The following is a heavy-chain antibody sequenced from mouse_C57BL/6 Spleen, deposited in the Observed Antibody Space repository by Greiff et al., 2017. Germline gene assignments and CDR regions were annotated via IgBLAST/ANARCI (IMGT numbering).Heavy chain of an antibody. CDR1: GYTFTSYW. CDR2: IDPSDSET. V-gene: IGHV1-52*01. CDR3: ASSITTVYAMDY. J-gene: IGHJ4*01. Sequence: QVQLQQPGAELVRPGSSVKLSCKASGYTFTSYWMHWVKQRPIQGLEWIGNIDPSDSETHYNQKFKDKATLTVDQSSSTAYMQLSSLTSEDSAVYYCASSITTVYAMDYGGHGTSVTVSS. D-gene: IGHD1-1*01.